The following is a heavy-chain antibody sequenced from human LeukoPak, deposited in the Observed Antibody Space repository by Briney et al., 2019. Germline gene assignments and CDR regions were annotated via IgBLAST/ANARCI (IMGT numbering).Heavy chain of an antibody. CDR1: GFTFSSYG. D-gene: IGHD3-22*01. CDR3: ARDLAESDYDSSGYYFAAFDI. V-gene: IGHV3-33*01. Sequence: GRSLRLSCAASGFTFSSYGMHWVRQAPGKGLEWVAVIWYDGSNKYYGDSVKGRFTISRDNSKNTLYLQMNSLRAEDTAVYYCARDLAESDYDSSGYYFAAFDIWGQGTMVTVSS. J-gene: IGHJ3*02. CDR2: IWYDGSNK.